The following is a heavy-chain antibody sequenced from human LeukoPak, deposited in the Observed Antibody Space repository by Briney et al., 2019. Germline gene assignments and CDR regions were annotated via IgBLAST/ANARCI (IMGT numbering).Heavy chain of an antibody. CDR1: VFTFSGSA. Sequence: PGGSLNLSCAASVFTFSGSAMHWVRQASGKGLEWVGRIRSKANSYATAYAASVKGRFTISRDDSKNTAYLQMNSLKTEDTAVYYCTRPDYGDYPGYYYYYGMDVWGQGTTVTVSS. CDR3: TRPDYGDYPGYYYYYGMDV. J-gene: IGHJ6*02. D-gene: IGHD4-17*01. CDR2: IRSKANSYAT. V-gene: IGHV3-73*01.